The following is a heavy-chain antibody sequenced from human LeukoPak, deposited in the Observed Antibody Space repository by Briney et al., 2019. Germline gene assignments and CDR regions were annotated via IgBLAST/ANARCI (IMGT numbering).Heavy chain of an antibody. CDR3: ATYGSTWYFDY. D-gene: IGHD6-13*01. V-gene: IGHV3-23*01. J-gene: IGHJ4*02. CDR1: GFTFSSYA. CDR2: INGIGGST. Sequence: SGGSLRLSCAASGFTFSSYAMSWVRQGPGKGLEWVAGINGIGGSTYYADYVKGRFTISRDNSDNILYLQMNSLRAEDTALYYCATYGSTWYFDYWGQGTLVTVSS.